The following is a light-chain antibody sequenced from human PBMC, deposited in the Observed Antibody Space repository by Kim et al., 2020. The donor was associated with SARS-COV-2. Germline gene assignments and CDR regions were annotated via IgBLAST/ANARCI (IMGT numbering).Light chain of an antibody. CDR2: KAS. CDR1: QSISSY. Sequence: DIQMTQSPSTLSASVGDRVTITCRASQSISSYLAWYQQKPGKAPELLIYKASILESGVPSRFSGCGSGTEFTLTISSLQPDDFASFYCQQYKTSPWTFGQGTKVDIK. J-gene: IGKJ1*01. V-gene: IGKV1-5*03. CDR3: QQYKTSPWT.